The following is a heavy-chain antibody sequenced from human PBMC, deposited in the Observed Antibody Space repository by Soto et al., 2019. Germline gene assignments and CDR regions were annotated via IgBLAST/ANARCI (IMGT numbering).Heavy chain of an antibody. Sequence: GGSLRLSCAASGFTFSSYAMSWVRQAPGKGLEWVSAISGSGGSTYYADSVKGRFTISRDNSKNTLYLQMNSLRAEDTAVYYCATSYGDYVPYYYYYYMDVWGKGTTVTVSS. CDR2: ISGSGGST. CDR1: GFTFSSYA. J-gene: IGHJ6*03. V-gene: IGHV3-23*01. CDR3: ATSYGDYVPYYYYYYMDV. D-gene: IGHD4-17*01.